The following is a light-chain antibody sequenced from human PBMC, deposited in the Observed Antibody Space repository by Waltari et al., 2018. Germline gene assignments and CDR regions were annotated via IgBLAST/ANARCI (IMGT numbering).Light chain of an antibody. CDR2: ATS. Sequence: IVLTQSPGTLSLSPGERATLSCRASQSVGRSLAWYPQKRGRAPSLLIYATSTRATGIPDRFSGSGSGTDFSLTISRLEPEDFAVDYCQHYVRLPVTFGLGTKVEIK. CDR1: QSVGRS. V-gene: IGKV3-20*01. CDR3: QHYVRLPVT. J-gene: IGKJ1*01.